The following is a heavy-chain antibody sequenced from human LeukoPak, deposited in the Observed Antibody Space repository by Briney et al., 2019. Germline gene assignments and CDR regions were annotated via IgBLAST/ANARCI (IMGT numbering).Heavy chain of an antibody. V-gene: IGHV3-30-3*01. CDR1: GFTFSSYA. CDR2: ISYDGSNK. Sequence: GRSLRLSCAASGFTFSSYAMHWVRQAPGKGLEWVAVISYDGSNKYHADSVKGRFTISRDNTKNSLYLQMNSLRAEDTAVYYCARDRGSITLIRGVNHCWGQGTLVTVSS. D-gene: IGHD3-10*01. J-gene: IGHJ4*02. CDR3: ARDRGSITLIRGVNHC.